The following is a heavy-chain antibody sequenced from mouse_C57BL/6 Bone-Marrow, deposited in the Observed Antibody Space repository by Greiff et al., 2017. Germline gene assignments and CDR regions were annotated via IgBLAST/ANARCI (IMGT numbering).Heavy chain of an antibody. CDR2: IYPGDGDT. CDR3: ARLGLLLLPDY. CDR1: GYAFSSSW. J-gene: IGHJ2*01. Sequence: QVQLKQSGPELVKPGASVKISCKASGYAFSSSWMNWVKQRPGKGLEWIGRIYPGDGDTNYNGKFKGKATLTADKSSSTAYMQLSSLTSEDSAVYFCARLGLLLLPDYWGQGTTLTVSS. D-gene: IGHD1-1*01. V-gene: IGHV1-82*01.